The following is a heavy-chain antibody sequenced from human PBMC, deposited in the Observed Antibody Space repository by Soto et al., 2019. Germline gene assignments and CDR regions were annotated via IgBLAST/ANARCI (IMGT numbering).Heavy chain of an antibody. Sequence: SETLSLTCAVYGGSFSGYYWSWIRQPPGKGLEWIGEINHSGSTNYNPSLKSRVTISVDTSKNQFSLKLSSVTAADTAVYYCESGRPDYYGSGSYSSWFDPWGQGTLVAVSS. CDR2: INHSGST. CDR1: GGSFSGYY. D-gene: IGHD3-10*01. V-gene: IGHV4-34*01. J-gene: IGHJ5*02. CDR3: ESGRPDYYGSGSYSSWFDP.